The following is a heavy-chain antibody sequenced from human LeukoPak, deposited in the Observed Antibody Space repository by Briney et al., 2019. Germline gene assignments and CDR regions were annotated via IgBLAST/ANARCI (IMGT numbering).Heavy chain of an antibody. D-gene: IGHD3-16*01. CDR1: GFTFDDYA. Sequence: GGSLRLSCAASGFTFDDYAMHWVRHAPGKGLEWVSGISWNSGSIGYADSVKGRFTISRDNAKNSLYLQINSLRAEDTALYYCAAGAYDSSEYFQHWGQGTLVTVSS. CDR2: ISWNSGSI. V-gene: IGHV3-9*01. CDR3: AAGAYDSSEYFQH. J-gene: IGHJ1*01.